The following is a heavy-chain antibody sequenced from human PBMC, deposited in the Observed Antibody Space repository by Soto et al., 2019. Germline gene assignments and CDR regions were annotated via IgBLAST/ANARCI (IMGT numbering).Heavy chain of an antibody. CDR2: IYYSGST. CDR3: ARDFADCSGGSCYSGWFDP. V-gene: IGHV4-30-4*01. D-gene: IGHD2-15*01. Sequence: SLTCTVSGGSISSGDYYWSWIRQPPGKGLEWIGYIYYSGSTYYNPSLKSRVTISVDTSKDQFSLKLSSVTAADTAVYYCARDFADCSGGSCYSGWFDPWGQGTLVTVSS. CDR1: GGSISSGDYY. J-gene: IGHJ5*02.